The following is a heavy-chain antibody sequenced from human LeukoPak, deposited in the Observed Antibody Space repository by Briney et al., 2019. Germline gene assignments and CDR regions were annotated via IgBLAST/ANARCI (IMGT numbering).Heavy chain of an antibody. J-gene: IGHJ4*02. CDR3: ARGDSSDFDY. D-gene: IGHD6-25*01. CDR2: ISGSGSST. Sequence: GGSLRLSCAASGFTFSSNTMSWVRQAPGKGLEWVSVISGSGSSTYNADSVKGRFTISRDNSMNTLYLQMNSLRAEDTAVYYCARGDSSDFDYWGQGTLVTVSS. V-gene: IGHV3-23*01. CDR1: GFTFSSNT.